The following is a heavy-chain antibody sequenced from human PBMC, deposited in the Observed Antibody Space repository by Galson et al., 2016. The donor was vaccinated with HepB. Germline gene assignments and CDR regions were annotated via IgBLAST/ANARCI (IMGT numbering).Heavy chain of an antibody. Sequence: SVKVSCKASGYTFTSYAMHWVRQAPGQRLEWMGVIINLYGTANYALKFQGRVTITADESTSTAHMEVSSLRYEDTAVYYCARVRDGYNTHFYYGMDVWGQGTSVTVS. V-gene: IGHV1-69*13. D-gene: IGHD5-24*01. CDR2: IINLYGTA. CDR3: ARVRDGYNTHFYYGMDV. CDR1: GYTFTSYA. J-gene: IGHJ6*02.